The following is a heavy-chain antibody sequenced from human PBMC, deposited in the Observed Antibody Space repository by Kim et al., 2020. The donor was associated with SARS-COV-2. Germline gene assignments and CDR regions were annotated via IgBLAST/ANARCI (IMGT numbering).Heavy chain of an antibody. CDR2: IRSKSSDL. CDR1: GFTFSNYT. D-gene: IGHD2-2*03. Sequence: GGSLRLSCAASGFTFSNYTMNWVRQAPGKGLEWLASIRSKSSDLYNADSVKVRCTITIDNADTSLSPQMNSHSLKDTAAYDCSRDPPHGSTRANGYW. V-gene: IGHV3-21*01. J-gene: IGHJ2*01. CDR3: SRDPPHGSTRANGYW.